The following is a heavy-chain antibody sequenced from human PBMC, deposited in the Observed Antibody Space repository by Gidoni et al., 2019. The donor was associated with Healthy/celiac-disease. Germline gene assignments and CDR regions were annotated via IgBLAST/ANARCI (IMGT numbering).Heavy chain of an antibody. J-gene: IGHJ3*02. CDR3: AKYPGIIMWLLRGGAFDI. CDR2: ISGSGGST. Sequence: EVQLLESGGGLVRPGGSLRLSCAASGVTFSRQDRRWVRQSPGKGLEWVSAISGSGGSTYYADSVKGRFTISRDNSKNTLYLQMNSLRAEDTAVYYCAKYPGIIMWLLRGGAFDIWGQGTMVTVSS. V-gene: IGHV3-23*01. D-gene: IGHD3-22*01. CDR1: GVTFSRQD.